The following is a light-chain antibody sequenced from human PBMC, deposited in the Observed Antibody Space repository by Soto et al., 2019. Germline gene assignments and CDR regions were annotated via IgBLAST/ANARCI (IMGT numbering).Light chain of an antibody. CDR3: QQLNSYPSST. CDR1: QSISSY. CDR2: AAS. J-gene: IGKJ4*01. Sequence: DIQMTQSPSSLSASVGDRVTITCRASQSISSYLNWYQQKPGKAPKLLIYAASSLQSGVPSRFSGSGSGTDFTLTISSLQPEDFATYYCQQLNSYPSSTFGGGTKVDI. V-gene: IGKV1-39*01.